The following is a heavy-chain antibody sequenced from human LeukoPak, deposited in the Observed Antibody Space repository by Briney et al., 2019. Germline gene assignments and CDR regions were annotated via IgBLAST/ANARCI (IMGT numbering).Heavy chain of an antibody. CDR1: GFPLNNYY. J-gene: IGHJ4*02. D-gene: IGHD1-1*01. Sequence: PGGSLRLSCAASGFPLNNYYMSWIRQAPGKGLEWVSYITTSSDYMYYADSVKGRFTISRDNAKNSLYLQMNSLSAEDTAIYYCARGHFELPLWGRGTLVTVSS. V-gene: IGHV3-11*01. CDR2: ITTSSDYM. CDR3: ARGHFELPL.